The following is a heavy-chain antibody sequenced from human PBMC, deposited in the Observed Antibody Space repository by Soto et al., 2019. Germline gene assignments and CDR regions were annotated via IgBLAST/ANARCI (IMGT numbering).Heavy chain of an antibody. D-gene: IGHD2-15*01. CDR2: ISGSGGST. V-gene: IGHV3-23*01. CDR3: AKSRKLDLVVVAAKAPCWFDP. Sequence: EVQLLESGGGLVQPGGSLRLSCAASGFTFSSYAMSWVRQAPGKGLEWVSAISGSGGSTYYADSVKGRFTISRDNSKNTLYLQMNSLRAEDAAVYYCAKSRKLDLVVVAAKAPCWFDPWGQGTLVTVSS. J-gene: IGHJ5*02. CDR1: GFTFSSYA.